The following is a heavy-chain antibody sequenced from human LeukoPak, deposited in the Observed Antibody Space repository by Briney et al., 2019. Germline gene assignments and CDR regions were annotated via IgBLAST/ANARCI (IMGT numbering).Heavy chain of an antibody. CDR1: GFSLSTSGVG. V-gene: IGHV2-5*02. CDR3: AHRPRITVIRGIAFDY. CDR2: IYWDDDK. Sequence: SGPTLVNPTQTLTLTCTFSGFSLSTSGVGVGWIRXPXXXXXEWLALIYWDDDKRYSPSLESRLTITKDTSKNQVVLTLTNMDPVDTATYYCAHRPRITVIRGIAFDYWGQGTLVTVSS. D-gene: IGHD3-10*01. J-gene: IGHJ4*02.